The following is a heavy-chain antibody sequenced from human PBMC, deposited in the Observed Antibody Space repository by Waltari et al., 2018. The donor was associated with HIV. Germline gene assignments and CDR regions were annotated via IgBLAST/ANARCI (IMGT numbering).Heavy chain of an antibody. CDR3: ARVAIRIAVAGPDAFDI. J-gene: IGHJ3*02. D-gene: IGHD6-19*01. V-gene: IGHV1-2*02. Sequence: QVQLVQSGAEVKKPGASVKVSCKASGYTFTGYYMHWVRQAPGQGLEWMGRSNPNSGSKNYAQKFQGRVTMTVDTSISTAYMELSRLRSDDTAVYYCARVAIRIAVAGPDAFDIWGQGTMVTVSS. CDR1: GYTFTGYY. CDR2: SNPNSGSK.